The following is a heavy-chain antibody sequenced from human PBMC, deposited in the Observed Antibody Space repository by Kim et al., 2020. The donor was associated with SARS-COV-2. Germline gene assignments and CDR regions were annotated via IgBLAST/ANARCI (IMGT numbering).Heavy chain of an antibody. Sequence: THTHKVQGRVTLTRDTSTRTVYMELRSLTSEDTAVYYCARAPSENCGMDVWGQGTTVTVSS. CDR3: ARAPSENCGMDV. J-gene: IGHJ6*02. V-gene: IGHV1-46*01.